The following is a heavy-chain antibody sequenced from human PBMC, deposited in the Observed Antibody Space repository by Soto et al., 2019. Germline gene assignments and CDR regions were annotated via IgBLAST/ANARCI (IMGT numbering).Heavy chain of an antibody. CDR2: ISYDGSNK. CDR3: ARAKGWVYYYYYGMDV. J-gene: IGHJ6*02. D-gene: IGHD1-26*01. V-gene: IGHV3-30-3*01. CDR1: GFTFSSYA. Sequence: LRLSCAASGFTFSSYAMHWVRQAAGKGLEWVAVISYDGSNKYYADSVKGRFTISRDNSKNTLYLQMNSLRAEDTAVYYCARAKGWVYYYYYGMDVWGQGTTVTVSS.